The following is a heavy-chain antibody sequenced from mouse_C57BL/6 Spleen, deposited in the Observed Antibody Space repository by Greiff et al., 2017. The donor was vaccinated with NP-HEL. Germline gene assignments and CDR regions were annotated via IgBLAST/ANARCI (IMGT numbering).Heavy chain of an antibody. CDR1: GFTFSDYY. CDR2: ISNGGGST. V-gene: IGHV5-12*01. Sequence: EVQGVESGGGLVQPGGSLKLSCAASGFTFSDYYMYWVRQTPEKRLEWVAYISNGGGSTYYPDTVKGRFTISRDNAKNTLYLQMSRLKSEDTAMYYCARQGRLRSMDYWGQGTSVTVSS. J-gene: IGHJ4*01. D-gene: IGHD1-1*01. CDR3: ARQGRLRSMDY.